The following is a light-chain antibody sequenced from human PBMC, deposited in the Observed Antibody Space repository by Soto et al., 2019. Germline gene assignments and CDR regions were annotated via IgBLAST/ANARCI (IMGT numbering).Light chain of an antibody. CDR3: MQARQTPLT. CDR2: LGS. CDR1: HSLLYVNGHNY. J-gene: IGKJ5*01. Sequence: IVMTQSPLSLPVTPGERASISCTSSHSLLYVNGHNYLNWYLQKSGQSPQVLIYLGSNRASGVPDRFSGSGSGTDFTLKISRVEAEDVGVYYCMQARQTPLTFGQGTLLEFK. V-gene: IGKV2-28*01.